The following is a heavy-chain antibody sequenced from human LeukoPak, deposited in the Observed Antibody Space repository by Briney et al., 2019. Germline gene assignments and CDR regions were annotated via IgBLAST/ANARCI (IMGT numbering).Heavy chain of an antibody. CDR3: ARGGIGWYFDL. D-gene: IGHD3-16*01. CDR1: GGSISSYY. CDR2: IYYSGST. Sequence: SETLSLTCTVSGGSISSYYWSWIRQPPGKGLEWIGYIYYSGSTNYNPSLKSRVTISVDTSKNQFSLKLSSVTAADTAVYYCARGGIGWYFDLWGRGTLVTVSS. V-gene: IGHV4-59*08. J-gene: IGHJ2*01.